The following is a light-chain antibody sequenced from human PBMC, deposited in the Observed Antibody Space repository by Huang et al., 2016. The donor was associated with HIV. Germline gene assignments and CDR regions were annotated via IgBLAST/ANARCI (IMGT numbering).Light chain of an antibody. V-gene: IGKV4-1*01. Sequence: DIIMTPSPDSLAVSLGERATLNCRSSQSVYSSSTRKYYKAWFHQNPGQPPRLLLFWASTREAGVPDRFSGSGSGTHFTLAIASLEAEDAAIYYCQQYYSSPLTFGQGTRVEVK. CDR3: QQYYSSPLT. CDR1: QSVYSSSTRKYY. CDR2: WAS. J-gene: IGKJ1*01.